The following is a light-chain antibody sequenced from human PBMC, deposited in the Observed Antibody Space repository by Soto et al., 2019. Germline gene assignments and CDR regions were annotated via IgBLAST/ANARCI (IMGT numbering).Light chain of an antibody. J-gene: IGLJ3*02. Sequence: QSVLTQPPSVSGAPGQRVTISCTGSSSNFGAGYDVHWYQQLPGTAPKLLIYGNSNRPSGVPDRFSGSKSGTSASLAITGLQTEDEAHYYCQSYDNSLTAWVFGGGTK. V-gene: IGLV1-40*01. CDR1: SSNFGAGYD. CDR2: GNS. CDR3: QSYDNSLTAWV.